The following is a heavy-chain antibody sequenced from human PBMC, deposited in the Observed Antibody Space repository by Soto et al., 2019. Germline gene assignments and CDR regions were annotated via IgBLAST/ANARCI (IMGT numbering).Heavy chain of an antibody. J-gene: IGHJ4*02. CDR3: ARETANEGEIDY. D-gene: IGHD3-16*01. CDR2: IYYSGST. V-gene: IGHV4-59*01. Sequence: QVQLQESGPGLVKPSETLSLTCTVSGGSISSYYWSWIRQPPGKGLEWIGYIYYSGSTNYNPSLKSRGTISVDTSTNQFSLTLSYVTAADTAVYYCARETANEGEIDYWGQGTLVTVSS. CDR1: GGSISSYY.